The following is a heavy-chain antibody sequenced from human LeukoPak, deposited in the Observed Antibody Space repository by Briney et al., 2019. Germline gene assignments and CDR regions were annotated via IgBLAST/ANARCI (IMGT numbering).Heavy chain of an antibody. V-gene: IGHV3-23*01. Sequence: PGGSLRLSCAASGFTFSGYAMSWVRQAPGKGLVWVSTITDSSGNTYYADSVKGRFTISTDNSKNTLYLQTNSLRAEDTAVYYCATRGAGYYFDYWGQGTLVTVSS. CDR2: ITDSSGNT. CDR1: GFTFSGYA. J-gene: IGHJ4*02. D-gene: IGHD6-19*01. CDR3: ATRGAGYYFDY.